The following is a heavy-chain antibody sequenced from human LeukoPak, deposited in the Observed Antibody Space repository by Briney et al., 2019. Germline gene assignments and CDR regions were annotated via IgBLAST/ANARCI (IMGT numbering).Heavy chain of an antibody. V-gene: IGHV4-30-4*08. CDR2: IYYSGST. Sequence: SETLSLTCTVSGGSISSGDYYWSWIRQPPGKGLEWIGYIYYSGSTYYNPSLKSRVTISVDTSKNQFSLKLSSVTAADTAVYYCARDVRNWNYADYWGQGTLVTVFS. CDR3: ARDVRNWNYADY. D-gene: IGHD1-7*01. J-gene: IGHJ4*02. CDR1: GGSISSGDYY.